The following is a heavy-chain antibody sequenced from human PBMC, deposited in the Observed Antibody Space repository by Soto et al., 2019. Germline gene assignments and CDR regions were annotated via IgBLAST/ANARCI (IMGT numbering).Heavy chain of an antibody. V-gene: IGHV1-2*04. CDR3: ARDLLGRYCSGGSCYEGGYFDY. Sequence: ASVKVSCKASGCTFTGYYMHWVRQAPGQGLEWMGWINPNSGGTNYAQKFQGWVTMTRDTSISTAYMELSRLRSDDTAVYYCARDLLGRYCSGGSCYEGGYFDYWGQGTLVTVSS. D-gene: IGHD2-15*01. CDR1: GCTFTGYY. J-gene: IGHJ4*02. CDR2: INPNSGGT.